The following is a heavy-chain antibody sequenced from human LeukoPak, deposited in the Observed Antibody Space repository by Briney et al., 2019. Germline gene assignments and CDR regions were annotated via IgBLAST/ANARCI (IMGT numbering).Heavy chain of an antibody. CDR2: ISPTGSTT. D-gene: IGHD6-6*01. V-gene: IGHV3-74*01. CDR3: ARGPNSNWSGLDF. J-gene: IGHJ4*02. CDR1: GFSFSGQW. Sequence: GGSLRLSCTASGFSFSGQWMHGARQLPGKGLFWVSRISPTGSTTSYADSVKGRFTVSRDNAKNTLYLQVNNLRAEDTAVYYCARGPNSNWSGLDFWGQGTLLTVSS.